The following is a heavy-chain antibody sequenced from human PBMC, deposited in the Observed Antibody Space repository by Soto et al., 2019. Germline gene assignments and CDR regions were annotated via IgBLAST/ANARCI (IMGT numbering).Heavy chain of an antibody. CDR1: GGSISSSSYY. J-gene: IGHJ6*02. CDR2: IYYSGST. Sequence: SETLSFTCTVSGGSISSSSYYWGWIRQPPGKGLEWIGSIYYSGSTYYNPSLKSRVTISVDTSKNQFSLKLSSVTAADKAVYYCARVLAARFYYYGMDVWGQGTTVTVSS. D-gene: IGHD6-6*01. CDR3: ARVLAARFYYYGMDV. V-gene: IGHV4-39*07.